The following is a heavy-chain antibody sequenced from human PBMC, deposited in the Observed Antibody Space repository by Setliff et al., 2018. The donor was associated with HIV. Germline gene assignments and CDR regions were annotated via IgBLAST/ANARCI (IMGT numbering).Heavy chain of an antibody. J-gene: IGHJ4*02. CDR1: GFNINTYW. V-gene: IGHV3-15*01. D-gene: IGHD1-26*01. CDR3: TTDLGGSYHGWNY. CDR2: IKSKTDGGTT. Sequence: GGSLRLSCAASGFNINTYWMGWVRQGPGKGLEWVGQIKSKTDGGTTDYAAPVKGRFTISRDDSTNTMYLQMNSLKTEDTAVYYCTTDLGGSYHGWNYWGQGTLVTVSS.